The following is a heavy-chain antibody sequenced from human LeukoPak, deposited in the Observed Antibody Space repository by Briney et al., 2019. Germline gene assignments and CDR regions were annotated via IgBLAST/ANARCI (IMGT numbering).Heavy chain of an antibody. D-gene: IGHD3-3*01. V-gene: IGHV1-46*01. Sequence: GASVKVSCKASGYTFTTYYMNWVRQAPGQGFEWMGIINPSVGSTSYAQKFQDRVTMTRDTSTSTVYMELSSLTFEDTAVYYCVRGGYDFSSGYYPSRWGQGTLVTVSS. CDR3: VRGGYDFSSGYYPSR. CDR2: INPSVGST. CDR1: GYTFTTYY. J-gene: IGHJ4*02.